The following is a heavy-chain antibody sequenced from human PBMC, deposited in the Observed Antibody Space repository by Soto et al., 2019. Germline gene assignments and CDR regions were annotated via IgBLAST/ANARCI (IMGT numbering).Heavy chain of an antibody. CDR2: AHHSGRT. V-gene: IGHV4-4*02. J-gene: IGHJ4*02. CDR1: GDSMSSSNW. CDR3: ARSEATALDY. Sequence: PSETLSLTCTVSGDSMSSSNWWNWVRQPPGKGLEWIGEAHHSGRTDYNPSLKSRVTISVDRSQNRFSLQLTSVTAADTAVYYCARSEATALDYWGQGTLVTVSS.